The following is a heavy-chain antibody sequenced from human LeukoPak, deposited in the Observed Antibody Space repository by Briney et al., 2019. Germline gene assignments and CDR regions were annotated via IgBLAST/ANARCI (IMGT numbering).Heavy chain of an antibody. CDR3: ARNLTAATPTGYYYYYMGV. CDR1: GYTFTSYG. CDR2: ISAYNGNT. J-gene: IGHJ6*03. Sequence: ASVKVSCKASGYTFTSYGISWVRQAPGQGLEWMGWISAYNGNTNYAQKLQGRVTMTTDTSTSTAYMELRSLRSYDTAVYYCARNLTAATPTGYYYYYMGVWGKGTTVTVSS. V-gene: IGHV1-18*01. D-gene: IGHD6-13*01.